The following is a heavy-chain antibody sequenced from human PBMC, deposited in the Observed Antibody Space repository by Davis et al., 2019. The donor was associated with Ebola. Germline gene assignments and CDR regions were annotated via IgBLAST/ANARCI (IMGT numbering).Heavy chain of an antibody. J-gene: IGHJ3*02. CDR1: GFTFDDYA. CDR2: ISWNSGSI. D-gene: IGHD3-16*02. V-gene: IGHV3-9*01. CDR3: AKAVSSGAFDI. Sequence: PGGSLRLSCAASGFTFDDYAMHWVRQAPGKGLEWVSGISWNSGSIGYADSVKGRFTISRDNAKNSLYLQMNSLRAEDTALYYCAKAVSSGAFDIWGQGTMVTVSS.